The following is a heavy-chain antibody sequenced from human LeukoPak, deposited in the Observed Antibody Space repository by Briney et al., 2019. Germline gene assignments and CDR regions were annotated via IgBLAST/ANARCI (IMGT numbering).Heavy chain of an antibody. CDR2: IYYSGAT. J-gene: IGHJ6*02. Sequence: SETLSLTCTVSGDSIISTNYYWGWLRQPPGKGLEWIGHIYYSGATYYNASLKSRVTISVDTSKNQFSLKLNLVTAADTAVYYCARRYCSSTSCYPWSYYYYGMDVWGQGTTVTVSS. CDR3: ARRYCSSTSCYPWSYYYYGMDV. CDR1: GDSIISTNYY. V-gene: IGHV4-39*07. D-gene: IGHD2-2*01.